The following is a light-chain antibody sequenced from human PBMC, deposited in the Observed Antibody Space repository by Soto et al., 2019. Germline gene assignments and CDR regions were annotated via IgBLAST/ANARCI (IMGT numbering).Light chain of an antibody. V-gene: IGKV3D-15*01. CDR1: QSVSSN. CDR2: GAS. J-gene: IGKJ4*01. CDR3: QQYNNWPLT. Sequence: EIVLTQSPATLSVSPGERATLSCRASQSVSSNLAWYQQKPGQAPRVLIYGASTRATGIPARFSGSASGTEFTLPISSLQSEDFAVYYCQQYNNWPLTFGGGTKVEIK.